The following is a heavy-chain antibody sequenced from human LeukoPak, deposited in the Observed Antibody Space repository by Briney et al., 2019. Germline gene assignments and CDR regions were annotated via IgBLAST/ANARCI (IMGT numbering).Heavy chain of an antibody. J-gene: IGHJ5*02. Sequence: PSETLSLTCTVSGGSISSSSYYWGWIRQPPGKGLEWIGSIYYSGSTYYNPSLKSRVTISVDTSKNQFSLKLSSVTAADTAVYYCARPRWSYCGGDCYSVWFDPWGQGTLVTVSS. CDR3: ARPRWSYCGGDCYSVWFDP. CDR1: GGSISSSSYY. CDR2: IYYSGST. D-gene: IGHD2-21*02. V-gene: IGHV4-39*07.